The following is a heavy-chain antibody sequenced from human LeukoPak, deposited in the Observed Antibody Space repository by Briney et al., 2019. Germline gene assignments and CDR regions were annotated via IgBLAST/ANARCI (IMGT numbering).Heavy chain of an antibody. CDR2: IKEDATEK. CDR3: ATFPHDSSDI. Sequence: GGSLRLSCAASGFNFPIYSMSWVRHAPGKGLEWVATIKEDATEKFHVASVQGRFTISRDNAKNLLYLQMNTLSAEDTAVYYCATFPHDSSDIWGQGTMVTVSS. CDR1: GFNFPIYS. V-gene: IGHV3-7*01. J-gene: IGHJ3*02.